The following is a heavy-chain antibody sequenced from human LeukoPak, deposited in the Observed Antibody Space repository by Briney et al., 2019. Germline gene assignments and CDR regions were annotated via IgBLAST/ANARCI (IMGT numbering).Heavy chain of an antibody. CDR2: ISGSAGST. V-gene: IGHV3-23*01. Sequence: PGGSLRLSCAASGFTFSSYAFSWVRQAPGTGLEWVSTISGSAGSTYYADSVKGRFTISRDNSKNTLYLQMNSLRAEDTALYYCAKDSATYGSGNYDYWSQGTLVTVSS. CDR3: AKDSATYGSGNYDY. D-gene: IGHD3-10*01. J-gene: IGHJ4*02. CDR1: GFTFSSYA.